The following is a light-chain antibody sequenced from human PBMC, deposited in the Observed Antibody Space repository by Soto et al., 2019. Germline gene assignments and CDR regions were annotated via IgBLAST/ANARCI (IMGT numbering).Light chain of an antibody. CDR2: DAS. V-gene: IGKV1-5*01. CDR3: QQYNTYAT. CDR1: QGISNW. Sequence: DIQMTQSPSTLSASVGDRVTITCRASQGISNWLAWYQQKPGKAPKLLIYDASTLESGVPSRFSGSGSGAEFTLTISCLQPDDFATYYCQQYNTYATFGQGTKVDI. J-gene: IGKJ1*01.